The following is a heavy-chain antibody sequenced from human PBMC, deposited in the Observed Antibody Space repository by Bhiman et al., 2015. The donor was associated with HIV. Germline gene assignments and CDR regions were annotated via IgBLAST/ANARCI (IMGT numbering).Heavy chain of an antibody. Sequence: EVQLVESGGGLVKPGGSLRLSCAASGFTFSSYSMNWVRQAPGKGLEWVSSISSSSSYIYYADSVKGRFTISRDNAKNSLYLQMNSLRAEDTAVYYCARDLPCSGGSCYFDAFDIWGQGTMVTVSS. CDR1: GFTFSSYS. J-gene: IGHJ3*02. D-gene: IGHD2-15*01. CDR2: ISSSSSYI. CDR3: ARDLPCSGGSCYFDAFDI. V-gene: IGHV3-21*03.